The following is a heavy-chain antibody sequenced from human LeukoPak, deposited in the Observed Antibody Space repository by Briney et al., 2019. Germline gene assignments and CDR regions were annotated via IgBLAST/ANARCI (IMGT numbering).Heavy chain of an antibody. CDR3: ARAASPYYYGSGSYYSRFDY. V-gene: IGHV6-1*01. J-gene: IGHJ4*02. CDR1: GDSVSTSGVA. D-gene: IGHD3-10*01. Sequence: SQTLSLTCAISGDSVSTSGVAWNWIRQSPSRGLEWLGRTYYRSKWYTDYAVSVKSRISINPDTSQNQFSLQLNSVTPEDTAVYYCARAASPYYYGSGSYYSRFDYWGQGTLVTVSS. CDR2: TYYRSKWYT.